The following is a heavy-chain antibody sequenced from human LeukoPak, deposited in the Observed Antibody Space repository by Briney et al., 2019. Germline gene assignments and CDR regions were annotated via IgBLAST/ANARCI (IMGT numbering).Heavy chain of an antibody. CDR3: ARVNMEYWNYDHAFDI. V-gene: IGHV3-23*01. D-gene: IGHD1-7*01. CDR2: ISGSGGST. J-gene: IGHJ3*02. CDR1: GFTFSSYA. Sequence: PGGSLRLSCAASGFTFSSYAMSWVRQAPGKGLEWVSAISGSGGSTYYADSVKGRFTISRDNSKNTLYLQMNSLRAEDTAVYYCARVNMEYWNYDHAFDIWGQGTMVTVSS.